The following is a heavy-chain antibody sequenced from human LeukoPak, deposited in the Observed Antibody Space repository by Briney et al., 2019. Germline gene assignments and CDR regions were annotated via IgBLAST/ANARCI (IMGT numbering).Heavy chain of an antibody. V-gene: IGHV3-21*01. CDR2: ISSSSSYI. CDR1: GFTFSSYS. J-gene: IGHJ4*02. CDR3: ASSEWLRLGALDY. Sequence: GGSLRLSCAASGFTFSSYSMNWVRQAPGKGLEWVSSISSSSSYIYYADSVKGRFTISRDNAKNSLYLQMNSLRAEDTAVYYCASSEWLRLGALDYWGQGTLVTVSS. D-gene: IGHD5-12*01.